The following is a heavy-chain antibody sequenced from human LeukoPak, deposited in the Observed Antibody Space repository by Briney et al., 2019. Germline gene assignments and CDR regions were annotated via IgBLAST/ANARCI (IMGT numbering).Heavy chain of an antibody. D-gene: IGHD6-13*01. CDR1: GFTFSSYG. Sequence: GRSLRLSCAASGFTFSSYGMHWVRQAPGKGLEWVAVISYDGSNIYYADSVRGRFTISRDQSQNTLYLQMNSLRAEDTAVYYCAKDRSSSWAIDYWGQGTPLTVSS. V-gene: IGHV3-30*18. CDR3: AKDRSSSWAIDY. CDR2: ISYDGSNI. J-gene: IGHJ4*02.